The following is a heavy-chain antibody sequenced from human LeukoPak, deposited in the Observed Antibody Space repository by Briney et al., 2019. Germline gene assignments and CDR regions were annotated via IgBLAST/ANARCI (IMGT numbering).Heavy chain of an antibody. V-gene: IGHV3-53*01. CDR1: GFTVSSNY. Sequence: GGSLRLSCAASGFTVSSNYMSWVRQAPGKGLEWVSVIYSGGSTYYADSVKGRFTISRDNSKNTLYLQMNSLRAEDTAVYYCARERYDFWSGYFGYWGQGTLVTVSS. J-gene: IGHJ4*02. CDR2: IYSGGST. D-gene: IGHD3-3*01. CDR3: ARERYDFWSGYFGY.